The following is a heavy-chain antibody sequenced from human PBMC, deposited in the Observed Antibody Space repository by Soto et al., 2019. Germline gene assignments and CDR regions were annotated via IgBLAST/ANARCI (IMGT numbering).Heavy chain of an antibody. CDR1: GYTFTSYG. Sequence: QVQLVQSGAEVKKPGASVKVSCKASGYTFTSYGISWVRQAPGQGLEWMGWISAYNGNTNYAQKLQGRVTMTTDTSPSTAYMELRSLRSDDTAVYYWARFMTYYYDSSGYYASDWGQGTLVTVSS. D-gene: IGHD3-22*01. J-gene: IGHJ4*02. CDR3: ARFMTYYYDSSGYYASD. V-gene: IGHV1-18*01. CDR2: ISAYNGNT.